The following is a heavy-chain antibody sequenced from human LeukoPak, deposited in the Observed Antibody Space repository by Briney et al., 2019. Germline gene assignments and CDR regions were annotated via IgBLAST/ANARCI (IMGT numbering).Heavy chain of an antibody. V-gene: IGHV3-48*01. CDR3: ANHRHYYYDSIKLGY. Sequence: PGGSLRLSCAASGFTFSSYSMNWVRQAPGKGLEWVSYISSSSSTIYYADSVKGRFTISRDNAKNSLYLQMNSLRAEDTAVYYCANHRHYYYDSIKLGYWGQGTLVTVSS. D-gene: IGHD3-22*01. CDR1: GFTFSSYS. J-gene: IGHJ4*02. CDR2: ISSSSSTI.